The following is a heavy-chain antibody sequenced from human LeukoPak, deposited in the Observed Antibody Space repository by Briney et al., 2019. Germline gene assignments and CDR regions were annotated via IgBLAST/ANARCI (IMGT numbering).Heavy chain of an antibody. D-gene: IGHD4-17*01. V-gene: IGHV1-18*01. J-gene: IGHJ4*02. Sequence: ATVSASCNVSGYSFTKFGISWVRQAPGHGLEWRGWISAHSGKTNYAPRLQDRVTMTTDTSTSAAYMELRSLTSGDTAIYYCTRVGSAYGDPLEYDYWGQGTLLIASS. CDR2: ISAHSGKT. CDR1: GYSFTKFG. CDR3: TRVGSAYGDPLEYDY.